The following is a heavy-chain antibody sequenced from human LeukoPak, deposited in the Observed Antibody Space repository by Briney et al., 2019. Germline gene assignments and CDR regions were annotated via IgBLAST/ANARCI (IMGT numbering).Heavy chain of an antibody. CDR1: GGSISSGSYY. CDR3: ARLEAFGGVIVY. Sequence: SQTLSLTCTVSGGSISSGSYYWSWIRQPAGKGLEWIGRIYTSGSTNYNPSLKSRVTISVDTSKNQFSLKLSSVTAADTAVYYCARLEAFGGVIVYWGQGTLVTVSS. D-gene: IGHD3-16*02. CDR2: IYTSGST. V-gene: IGHV4-61*02. J-gene: IGHJ4*02.